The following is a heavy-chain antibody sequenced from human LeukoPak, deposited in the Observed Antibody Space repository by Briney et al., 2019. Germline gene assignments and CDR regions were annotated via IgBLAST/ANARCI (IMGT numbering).Heavy chain of an antibody. CDR3: ARDGIVVVPAAKPTDAFDI. J-gene: IGHJ3*02. D-gene: IGHD2-2*01. CDR1: GYTFTSYD. CDR2: INPNSGGT. V-gene: IGHV1-2*02. Sequence: ASVKVSCKASGYTFTSYDINWVRQAPGQGLEWMGWINPNSGGTNYAQKFQGRVTMTRDTSISTAYMELSRLRSDDTAVYYCARDGIVVVPAAKPTDAFDIWGQGTMVTVSS.